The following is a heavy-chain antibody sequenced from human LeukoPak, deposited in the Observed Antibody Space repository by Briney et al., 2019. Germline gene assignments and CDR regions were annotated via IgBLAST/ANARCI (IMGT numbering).Heavy chain of an antibody. Sequence: GGSLRLSCAVSGFTFGNYAVAWVRQAPGKGLESVSSVRTDGTPYYADSGKGRFTISRDNSKNTLHLQMNSLRAEDTGVYYCAKLGAGGYYSYMDVWGKGTTVSVSS. D-gene: IGHD3-16*01. CDR3: AKLGAGGYYSYMDV. CDR1: GFTFGNYA. CDR2: VRTDGTP. V-gene: IGHV3-23*01. J-gene: IGHJ6*03.